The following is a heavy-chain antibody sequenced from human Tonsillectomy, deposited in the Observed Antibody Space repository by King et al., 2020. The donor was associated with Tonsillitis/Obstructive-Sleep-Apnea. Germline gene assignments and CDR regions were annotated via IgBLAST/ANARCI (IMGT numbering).Heavy chain of an antibody. CDR3: AREGRSSTSCYDY. V-gene: IGHV3-48*03. D-gene: IGHD2-2*01. CDR2: ISSSGSTI. Sequence: VQLVESGGGLVQPGGSLRLSCAASGFTFSSYEMNWVRQAPGKGLEWVSYISSSGSTIYYADSVKGRFTISRDNAKNSLYLQMNSLRAEDTAVYYCAREGRSSTSCYDYWGQGTLVTVSS. CDR1: GFTFSSYE. J-gene: IGHJ4*02.